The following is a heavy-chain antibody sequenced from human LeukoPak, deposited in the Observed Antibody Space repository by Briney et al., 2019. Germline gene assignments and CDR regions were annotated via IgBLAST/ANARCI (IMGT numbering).Heavy chain of an antibody. D-gene: IGHD1-14*01. Sequence: PGGSLRLSCAASGFTFTSYSMNWVRQAPGKGLEWVSTISGGGGSTYYADSVKGRFTISRDNSKNTLYLQVNSLRPEDTAVYYCAKLHNLNCDYWGLGTLVTVSS. CDR2: ISGGGGST. CDR3: AKLHNLNCDY. J-gene: IGHJ4*02. CDR1: GFTFTSYS. V-gene: IGHV3-23*01.